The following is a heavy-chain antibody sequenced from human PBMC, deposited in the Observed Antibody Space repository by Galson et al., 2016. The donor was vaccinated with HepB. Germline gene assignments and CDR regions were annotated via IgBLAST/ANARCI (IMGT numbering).Heavy chain of an antibody. Sequence: PALVKPTQTLTLTCTFSGFSLDVSGVGVGWIRQPPGKALEWLAVIYWDDDKYYSPSLESRLTVTKDTSRNQVVLKMTNMDPVDTANDYCAQRRGVTNYNILTGCYRATCFDPWGPGTLVTVSS. CDR2: IYWDDDK. CDR1: GFSLDVSGVG. J-gene: IGHJ5*02. V-gene: IGHV2-5*02. CDR3: AQRRGVTNYNILTGCYRATCFDP. D-gene: IGHD3-9*01.